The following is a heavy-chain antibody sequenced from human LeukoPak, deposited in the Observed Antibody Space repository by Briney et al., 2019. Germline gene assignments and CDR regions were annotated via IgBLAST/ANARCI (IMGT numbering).Heavy chain of an antibody. CDR3: ASHNSGSPDY. CDR2: VDSGGSFT. V-gene: IGHV3-74*01. CDR1: GSTFSTYW. D-gene: IGHD7-27*01. Sequence: GGSLRLSCAASGSTFSTYWMHWVRQAPGKGLEWVSRVDSGGSFTNYADPVKGRFTISRDNSQNTLYLQMNSLRAEDTAVYYCASHNSGSPDYWGPGTLVTVSS. J-gene: IGHJ4*02.